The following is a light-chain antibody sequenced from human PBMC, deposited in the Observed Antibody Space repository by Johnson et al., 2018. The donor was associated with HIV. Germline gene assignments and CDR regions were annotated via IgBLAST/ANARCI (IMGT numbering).Light chain of an antibody. V-gene: IGLV1-51*02. CDR3: GTWDSSLSAYV. J-gene: IGLJ1*01. CDR1: NSNIGNNY. CDR2: EST. Sequence: QSVLTQPPSVSAAPGQKVTISCSGSNSNIGNNYVSWYQQLPGTAPKLLIYESTNRPSGIPDRFSGSTSGTSATLGISGLQPGDEADYYCGTWDSSLSAYVFGTGTKVTVL.